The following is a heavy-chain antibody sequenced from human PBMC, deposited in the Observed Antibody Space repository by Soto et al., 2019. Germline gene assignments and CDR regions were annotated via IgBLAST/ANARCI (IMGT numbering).Heavy chain of an antibody. Sequence: QVHLVQSGAEVRKPGASVKVSCKASGYSFTSYGITWVRQAPGQGLEWMGWISTDNGNTNYAHNLQGRVSMTIDPSKSTAYMEIWSLGSDDTAVYYCARDVPDTSLFFYYYGMDVWGQGNTVTVSS. CDR1: GYSFTSYG. CDR2: ISTDNGNT. V-gene: IGHV1-18*01. J-gene: IGHJ6*02. D-gene: IGHD2-21*01. CDR3: ARDVPDTSLFFYYYGMDV.